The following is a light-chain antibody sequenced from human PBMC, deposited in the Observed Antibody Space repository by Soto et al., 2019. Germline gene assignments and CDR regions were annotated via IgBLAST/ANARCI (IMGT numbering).Light chain of an antibody. CDR2: EVT. V-gene: IGLV2-14*01. Sequence: QSVLTQPASVSGSPGQSITISCTGTRSDVGTYNYVSWYQQYPGKAPKLIIYEVTNRPSGISNRFSGSKSGNTASLTISGLQAEDDADYYCSSYTSSSTYGFGTGTKLTVL. CDR1: RSDVGTYNY. CDR3: SSYTSSSTYG. J-gene: IGLJ1*01.